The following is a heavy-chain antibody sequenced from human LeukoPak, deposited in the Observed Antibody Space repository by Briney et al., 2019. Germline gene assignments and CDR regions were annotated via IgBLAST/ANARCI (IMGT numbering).Heavy chain of an antibody. D-gene: IGHD3-22*01. Sequence: SSETLSLTCAVYGGSFSGYYWSWIRQPPGKGLESIGEINHSGSTNYNPSLKSLVTISVDTSKNQFSLKLSSVTAADTAVYYCARARGDSSGYYPDYWGQGTLVTVSS. CDR2: INHSGST. CDR3: ARARGDSSGYYPDY. J-gene: IGHJ4*02. CDR1: GGSFSGYY. V-gene: IGHV4-34*01.